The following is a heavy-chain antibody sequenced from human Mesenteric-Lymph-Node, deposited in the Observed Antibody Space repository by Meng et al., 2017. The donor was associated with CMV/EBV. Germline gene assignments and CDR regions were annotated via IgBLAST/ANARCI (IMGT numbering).Heavy chain of an antibody. CDR2: MNPNSGNT. CDR1: GYTFTSYD. Sequence: ASVKVSCKASGYTFTSYDINWVRQATGQGLEWMGWMNPNSGNTGYAQKFQGRVTMTRNTSISTVYMELSSLRSEDTAVYYCAKAGYNNYGYNYYGMDVWGQGTTVTVSS. CDR3: AKAGYNNYGYNYYGMDV. V-gene: IGHV1-8*01. J-gene: IGHJ6*02. D-gene: IGHD4-11*01.